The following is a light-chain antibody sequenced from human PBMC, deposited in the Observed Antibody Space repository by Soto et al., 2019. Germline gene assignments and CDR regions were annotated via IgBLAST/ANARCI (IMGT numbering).Light chain of an antibody. CDR1: QSVSSTY. Sequence: EIVLTQSPGTLSLSAGERATLSCRASQSVSSTYLAWYQQKAGQAPRLLIYGASSRATDIPDRFSGSGSGTDFTLTISRLEPEDFAVYYCQQYGSSLPWTFGQGTKVDIK. J-gene: IGKJ1*01. CDR2: GAS. V-gene: IGKV3-20*01. CDR3: QQYGSSLPWT.